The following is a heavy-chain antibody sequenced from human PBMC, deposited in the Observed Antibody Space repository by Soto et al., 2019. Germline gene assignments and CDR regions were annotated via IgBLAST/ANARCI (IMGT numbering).Heavy chain of an antibody. CDR3: ASLPDTADLWDY. CDR1: GFTFSSYG. J-gene: IGHJ4*02. D-gene: IGHD5-18*01. V-gene: IGHV3-33*01. Sequence: QVQLVESGGGVVQPGRSLRLSCAASGFTFSSYGMHWVRQAPGKGLEWVAVIWYDGSNKYYADSVKGRFTISRDNSKNTLYLQMHSLRAEDTAVYYCASLPDTADLWDYWGQGTLVNVAS. CDR2: IWYDGSNK.